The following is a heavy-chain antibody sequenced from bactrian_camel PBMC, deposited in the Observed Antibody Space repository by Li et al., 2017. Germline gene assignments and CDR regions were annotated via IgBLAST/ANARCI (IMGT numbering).Heavy chain of an antibody. V-gene: IGHV3-3*01. CDR2: ISGGGGMK. J-gene: IGHJ4*01. Sequence: HVQLVESGGGSVQAGGSLRLSCVASGVTRSRKCMGWFRQAPGKEREGVAVISGGGGMKIYGESAKGRFTISRDNAENTVTLQMNSLKPEDTGMYYCAVFVAPGNYLRCRGLLADPARWSYWGQGTQVTVS. D-gene: IGHD1*01. CDR1: GVTRSRKC. CDR3: AVFVAPGNYLRCRGLLADPARWSY.